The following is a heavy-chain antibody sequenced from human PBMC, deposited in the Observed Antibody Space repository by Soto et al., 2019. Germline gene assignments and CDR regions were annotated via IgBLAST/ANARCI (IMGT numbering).Heavy chain of an antibody. CDR1: GYTFANHY. D-gene: IGHD4-17*01. V-gene: IGHV1-46*01. J-gene: IGHJ4*01. CDR3: VPGGLSVTLYNQVQREVYFDY. CDR2: INPSDGGT. Sequence: GSSVKVSCKASGYTFANHYMHWVRQAPGQGLERIRLINPSDGGTRLAQKFRGRVTLTRDTSTSTVYMDLSSLRSEDTALYYCVPGGLSVTLYNQVQREVYFDYWGHGTLVTV.